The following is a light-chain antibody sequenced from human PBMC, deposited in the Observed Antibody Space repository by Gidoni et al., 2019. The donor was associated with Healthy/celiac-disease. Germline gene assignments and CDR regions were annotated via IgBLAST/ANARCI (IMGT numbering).Light chain of an antibody. CDR2: AAS. CDR1: QSISSY. CDR3: QQSYSTPRLFT. Sequence: DIQMTQSPSSLSASVGDRVTITCRASQSISSYLNWYQQKPGKAPKLLIYAASSLQSGVPSRFSGSGSGTDFTLTISSLQPEDFATYYYQQSYSTPRLFTFGPGTKVDIK. J-gene: IGKJ3*01. V-gene: IGKV1-39*01.